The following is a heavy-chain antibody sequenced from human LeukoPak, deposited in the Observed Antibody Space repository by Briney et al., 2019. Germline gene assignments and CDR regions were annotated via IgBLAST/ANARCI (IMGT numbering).Heavy chain of an antibody. CDR3: ARLPPWGSYYRTLDY. J-gene: IGHJ4*02. Sequence: GASVKVSCKASGYTFTSYGISWVRQAPGQGLEWMGWISAYNGNTNYAQKLQGRVTMTTDTSTSTAYMELRSLRSDDTAVYYCARLPPWGSYYRTLDYWGQGTLVTVSS. D-gene: IGHD3-10*01. CDR1: GYTFTSYG. V-gene: IGHV1-18*01. CDR2: ISAYNGNT.